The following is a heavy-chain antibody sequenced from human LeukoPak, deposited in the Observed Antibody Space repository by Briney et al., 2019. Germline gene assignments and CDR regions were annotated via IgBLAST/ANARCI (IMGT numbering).Heavy chain of an antibody. V-gene: IGHV3-23*01. J-gene: IGHJ4*02. Sequence: GGSLRLSCAASGFTFTSYTMSWVRQAPGKGLEWVSAISVSGGNTYYADSVKGRFTISRDNSKNTVYLQMNSLRAEDTAVYYCAKGVEMATIRVYYFDYWGQGTLVTVSS. D-gene: IGHD5-24*01. CDR1: GFTFTSYT. CDR2: ISVSGGNT. CDR3: AKGVEMATIRVYYFDY.